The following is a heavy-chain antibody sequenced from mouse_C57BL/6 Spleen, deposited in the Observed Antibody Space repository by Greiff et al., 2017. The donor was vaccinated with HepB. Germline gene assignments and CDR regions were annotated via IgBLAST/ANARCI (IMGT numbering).Heavy chain of an antibody. V-gene: IGHV5-17*01. J-gene: IGHJ3*01. CDR3: AREGNDDLFAY. Sequence: EVKLVESGGGLVKPGGSLKLSCAASGFTFSDYGMHWVRQAPEKGLEWVAYISSGSSTIYYADTVKGRFTISRDNAKNTLFLQMTSLRSEDTAMYYCAREGNDDLFAYWGQGTLLTVSA. CDR2: ISSGSSTI. CDR1: GFTFSDYG. D-gene: IGHD3-3*01.